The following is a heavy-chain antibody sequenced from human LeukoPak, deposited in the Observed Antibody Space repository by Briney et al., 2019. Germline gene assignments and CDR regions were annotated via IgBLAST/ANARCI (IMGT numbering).Heavy chain of an antibody. Sequence: KTGGSLRLSCAASGFTFSSYSMNWVRQAPGKGLEWVSSISSSSYIYYADSVKGRFTISRDNAKNSLYLQMNSLRAEDTAVYYCARSKPAAILDAFDIWGQGTMVTVSS. J-gene: IGHJ3*02. CDR1: GFTFSSYS. CDR2: ISSSSYI. CDR3: ARSKPAAILDAFDI. D-gene: IGHD2-2*01. V-gene: IGHV3-21*01.